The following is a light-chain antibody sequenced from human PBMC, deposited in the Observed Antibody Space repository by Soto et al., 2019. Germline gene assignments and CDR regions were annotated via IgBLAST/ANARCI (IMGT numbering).Light chain of an antibody. CDR1: SSDISDYKY. CDR2: DVS. Sequence: QSAMTQPASVSGSPGQSITISCTGTSSDISDYKYVSLYKQHPGKAPKLMIYDVSNRPSGVSNRFSRSKSGNTASLTIAGLQAEDEADYYCSSYTDSSFVIFGGGTKLTVL. J-gene: IGLJ2*01. CDR3: SSYTDSSFVI. V-gene: IGLV2-14*03.